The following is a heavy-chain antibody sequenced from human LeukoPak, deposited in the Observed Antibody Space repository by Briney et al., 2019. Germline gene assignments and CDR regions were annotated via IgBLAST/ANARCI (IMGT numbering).Heavy chain of an antibody. V-gene: IGHV4-34*01. CDR1: GWSFSGYY. CDR2: INHSGST. Sequence: PSETLSLTCAVYGWSFSGYYWSWIRQSPGRGLEWIGEINHSGSTKYNTSLKSRVTISADTSKNQFSLKLKSVTAADTAVYYCARVNYDSSLTGYYYMDVWAKGTTVSVSS. J-gene: IGHJ6*03. CDR3: ARVNYDSSLTGYYYMDV. D-gene: IGHD3-22*01.